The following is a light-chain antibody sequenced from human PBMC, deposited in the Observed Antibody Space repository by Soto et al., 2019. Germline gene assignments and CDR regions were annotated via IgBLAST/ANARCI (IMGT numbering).Light chain of an antibody. CDR1: QSISSW. J-gene: IGKJ1*01. Sequence: DIQMTQSPSTLSASVGDRVTITCRASQSISSWLAWYQQKPGKAPKLLIYDASSLESGVPSRFSGSGSGTEFTLTISSLQPDDFATYYCQPYNSYSWTFVQGTKVEIK. CDR2: DAS. V-gene: IGKV1-5*01. CDR3: QPYNSYSWT.